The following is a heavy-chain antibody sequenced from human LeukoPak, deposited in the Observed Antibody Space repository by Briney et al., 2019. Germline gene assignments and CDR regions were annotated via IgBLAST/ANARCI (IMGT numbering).Heavy chain of an antibody. V-gene: IGHV3-15*01. Sequence: PGGSLRLSCAASGFTFSNAWMSWVRQAPGKGLEWVGRIKSKTDGGTTDYAAPVKGRFTISRDDSKNTLYLQMNSLKTEDTAVYYCTTDHLEDIVVVVAVGEFDYWGQGTLVTVSS. CDR3: TTDHLEDIVVVVAVGEFDY. D-gene: IGHD2-15*01. CDR1: GFTFSNAW. CDR2: IKSKTDGGTT. J-gene: IGHJ4*02.